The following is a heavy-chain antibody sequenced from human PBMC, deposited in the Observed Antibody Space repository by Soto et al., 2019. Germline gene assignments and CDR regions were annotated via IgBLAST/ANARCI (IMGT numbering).Heavy chain of an antibody. CDR3: VSWVSAHFDY. V-gene: IGHV3-23*01. D-gene: IGHD2-8*01. Sequence: PGGSLRLSCAASGFTFDSPYSHGMSWVRQSPGKGPEWVSTISSNGANTHYAESVKGRFTISKGASRNTVHLHMNNLRAEDTATYFCVSWVSAHFDYWGHGTPVTVSS. J-gene: IGHJ4*01. CDR2: ISSNGANT. CDR1: GFTFDSPYSHG.